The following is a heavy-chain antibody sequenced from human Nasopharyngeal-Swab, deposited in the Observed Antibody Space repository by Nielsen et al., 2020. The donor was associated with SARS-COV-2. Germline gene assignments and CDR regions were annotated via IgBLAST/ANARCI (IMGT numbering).Heavy chain of an antibody. CDR2: ISYDGSNK. D-gene: IGHD1-1*01. CDR3: AKGGGTTGTVGLDI. V-gene: IGHV3-30*18. J-gene: IGHJ3*02. CDR1: GFTFSSYD. Sequence: GGSLRLSCAASGFTFSSYDMHWVRQAPGKGLEWEAVISYDGSNKYYADSVKGRFTISRDNSKNTLYLQMNSLRAEDTAVYYCAKGGGTTGTVGLDIWGQGTMVTVSS.